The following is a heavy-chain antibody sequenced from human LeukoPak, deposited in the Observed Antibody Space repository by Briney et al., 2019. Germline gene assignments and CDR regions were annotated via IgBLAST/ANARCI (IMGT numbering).Heavy chain of an antibody. CDR2: ISSSSSYI. CDR3: AKRRIAAAAIDY. Sequence: GGSLRLSCAASGFTFSSYSMNWVRQAPVKGLEWVSSISSSSSYIYYADSVKGRFTISRDNSKNTLYLQMNSLRAEDTAVYYCAKRRIAAAAIDYWGQGTLVTVSS. D-gene: IGHD6-13*01. J-gene: IGHJ4*02. CDR1: GFTFSSYS. V-gene: IGHV3-21*04.